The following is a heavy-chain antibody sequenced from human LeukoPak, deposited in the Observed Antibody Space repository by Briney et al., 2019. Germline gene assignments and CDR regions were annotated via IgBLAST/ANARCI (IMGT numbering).Heavy chain of an antibody. J-gene: IGHJ4*02. CDR1: GGSISSSNW. Sequence: SETLSLTCAVSGGSISSSNWWSWVRQPPGKGLEWIGEIYHSGSTNYNPSLKSRVTISVDKSKNQFSLELSSVTAADTAVYYCASNSGYYDSSGYYQPWGYWGQGTLVTVSS. V-gene: IGHV4-4*02. CDR3: ASNSGYYDSSGYYQPWGY. CDR2: IYHSGST. D-gene: IGHD3-22*01.